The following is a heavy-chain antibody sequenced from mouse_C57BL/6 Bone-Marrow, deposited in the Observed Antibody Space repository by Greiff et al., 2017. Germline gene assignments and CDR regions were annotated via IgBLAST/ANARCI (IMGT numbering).Heavy chain of an antibody. J-gene: IGHJ4*01. CDR2: INPSSGYT. CDR1: GYTFTSYT. Sequence: QVQLQQSGAELARPGASVKMSCKASGYTFTSYTMHWVKQRPGQGLEWIGYINPSSGYTKYNQKFKDKATLTADKSSSTAYMKLSSLTSEDSAVYYCARRRKLGRGYAMDYWGQGTSVTVSS. D-gene: IGHD4-1*01. V-gene: IGHV1-4*01. CDR3: ARRRKLGRGYAMDY.